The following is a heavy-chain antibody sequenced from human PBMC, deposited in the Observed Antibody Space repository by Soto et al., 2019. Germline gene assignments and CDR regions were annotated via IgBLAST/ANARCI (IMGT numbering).Heavy chain of an antibody. CDR2: IVPLSGAT. CDR3: ARRGVDTVKFDY. Sequence: QVQLVQSGAEMKKPGSSVKVSCKASGGSLNHYLITWVRQAPGQGLEWLGEIVPLSGATNSAQKFQGRVTITADDSTKTAYMELRSLRPEDTAMYFCARRGVDTVKFDYWGQGTLVTVSS. V-gene: IGHV1-69*01. CDR1: GGSLNHYL. J-gene: IGHJ4*02. D-gene: IGHD5-18*01.